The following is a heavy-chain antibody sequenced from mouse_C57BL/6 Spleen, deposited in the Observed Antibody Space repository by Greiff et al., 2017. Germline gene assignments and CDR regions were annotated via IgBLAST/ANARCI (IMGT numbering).Heavy chain of an antibody. V-gene: IGHV14-2*01. CDR3: ARSGAYAMDY. D-gene: IGHD3-1*01. CDR1: GFNINDYY. Sequence: VQLQQSGAELVKPGASVKLSCTASGFNINDYYMHWVKQRTEQGLEWIGRIDPSDGDTKYAPKFQGKATITADTSSNTAYLQLSSLTSEDTAVXYCARSGAYAMDYWGQGTSVTVS. CDR2: IDPSDGDT. J-gene: IGHJ4*01.